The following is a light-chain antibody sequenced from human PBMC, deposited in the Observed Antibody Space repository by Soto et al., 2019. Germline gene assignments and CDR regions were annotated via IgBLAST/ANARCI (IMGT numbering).Light chain of an antibody. Sequence: EIVLTQSPGPLSLSPGERATLSCRASQSVSTNVAWYQQKPAQAPRLLIYGASNRATGIPDRFSGSGSGTDFTLTISRLEPEDFAVYYCQQYGSSGTLGQGTKVDIK. CDR3: QQYGSSGT. CDR2: GAS. V-gene: IGKV3-20*01. J-gene: IGKJ1*01. CDR1: QSVSTN.